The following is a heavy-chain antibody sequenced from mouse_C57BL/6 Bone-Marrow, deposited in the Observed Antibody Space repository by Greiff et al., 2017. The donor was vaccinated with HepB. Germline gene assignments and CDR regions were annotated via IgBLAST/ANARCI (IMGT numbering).Heavy chain of an antibody. V-gene: IGHV1-26*01. Sequence: EVQLQQSGPELVKPGASVKISCKASGYTFTDYYMHWVKQSHGKSLEWIGDINPNNGGTSYNQKFKGKATLTVDKSSSTAYMELRSLTSEDSAVYYCARDYYGSSYVDYWGQGTTLTVSS. CDR1: GYTFTDYY. CDR2: INPNNGGT. CDR3: ARDYYGSSYVDY. J-gene: IGHJ2*01. D-gene: IGHD1-1*01.